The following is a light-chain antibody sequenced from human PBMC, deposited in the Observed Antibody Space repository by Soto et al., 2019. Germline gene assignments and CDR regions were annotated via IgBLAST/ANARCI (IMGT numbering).Light chain of an antibody. V-gene: IGKV1-39*01. CDR3: QQSYNTPRT. CDR2: AAS. J-gene: IGKJ1*01. CDR1: QTIGNY. Sequence: DIQMTQAPSSLPASVGYRVSITCRASQTIGNYLNWYQQRPGKAPNLLISAASTLQSGVPSRFSGSGSGTDFTLTITSLQPEDFATYYCQQSYNTPRTFGQGTKV.